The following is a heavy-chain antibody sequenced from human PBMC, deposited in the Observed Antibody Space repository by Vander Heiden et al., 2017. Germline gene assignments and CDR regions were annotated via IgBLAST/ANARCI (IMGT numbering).Heavy chain of an antibody. CDR3: AKGPATAYYYYGMDV. CDR1: GCTFDDYA. J-gene: IGHJ6*02. Sequence: EVKLVESGGGLVQPGRSLSLSCAASGCTFDDYAMHWVRQAPGKGLEWVSGISWNSGSIGYADSVKGRFTISRDNAKNSLYLQMNSLRAEDTALYYCAKGPATAYYYYGMDVWGQGATVTVSS. CDR2: ISWNSGSI. D-gene: IGHD1-26*01. V-gene: IGHV3-9*01.